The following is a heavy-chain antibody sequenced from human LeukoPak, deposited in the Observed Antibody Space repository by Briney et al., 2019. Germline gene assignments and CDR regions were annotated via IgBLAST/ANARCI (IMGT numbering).Heavy chain of an antibody. Sequence: GGSLRLSCAASRFRFSSYWMHWVRQAPGKGLVWVSRINIDGSNTTYADSVKGRFTISRDNAKNTLSLQMNSLRADDTAVYYCISDHTGHDDYWGQGTLVTVSS. V-gene: IGHV3-74*01. CDR1: RFRFSSYW. J-gene: IGHJ4*02. D-gene: IGHD1-1*01. CDR3: ISDHTGHDDY. CDR2: INIDGSNT.